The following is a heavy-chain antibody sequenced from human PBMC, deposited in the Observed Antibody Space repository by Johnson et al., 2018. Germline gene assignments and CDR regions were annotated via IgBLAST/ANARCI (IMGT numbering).Heavy chain of an antibody. V-gene: IGHV3-15*07. Sequence: VQLQESGGGLVKPGGSLRLTCAASGFAFSDARMSWVRQAPGRGLEWVGRIKSKNDGGTAEYAAPVKDRFTVSRDDSKNTVYLQMNSLRAEDTAVYYCARDFVLQHWGQGTLVTVSS. J-gene: IGHJ1*01. CDR3: ARDFVLQH. CDR1: GFAFSDAR. CDR2: IKSKNDGGTA. D-gene: IGHD6-6*01.